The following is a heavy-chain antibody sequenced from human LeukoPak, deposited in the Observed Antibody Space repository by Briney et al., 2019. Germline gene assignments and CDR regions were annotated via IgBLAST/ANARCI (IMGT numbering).Heavy chain of an antibody. CDR2: ISAYNGNT. CDR1: GYTFTSYG. Sequence: ASVKVSRKASGYTFTSYGISWVRRAPGQGLEWMGWISAYNGNTNYAQKLQGRVTMTTDTSTSTAYMELRSLRSDDTAVYYCARGGYCSGGSCYDNWFDPWGQGTLVTVSS. J-gene: IGHJ5*02. CDR3: ARGGYCSGGSCYDNWFDP. D-gene: IGHD2-15*01. V-gene: IGHV1-18*01.